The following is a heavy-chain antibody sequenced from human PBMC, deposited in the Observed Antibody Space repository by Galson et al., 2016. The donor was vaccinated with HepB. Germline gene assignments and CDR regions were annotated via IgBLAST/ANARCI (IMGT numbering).Heavy chain of an antibody. D-gene: IGHD4-17*01. Sequence: SLRLSCAASGFTFSSSAMHWVHQAPGKGLEWVAVISKDGRNKYYADSVGGRFTVSRDNSNNTLFLQMNTLRAEDTAVYYCARRGPRHGRAPRHGDYDYFDSWGQGTLVTISS. V-gene: IGHV3-30*04. CDR2: ISKDGRNK. CDR3: ARRGPRHGRAPRHGDYDYFDS. CDR1: GFTFSSSA. J-gene: IGHJ4*02.